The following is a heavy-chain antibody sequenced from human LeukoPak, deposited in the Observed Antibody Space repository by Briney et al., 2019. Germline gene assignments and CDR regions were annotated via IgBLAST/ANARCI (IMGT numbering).Heavy chain of an antibody. CDR1: GGSISSSSYY. CDR3: ARRCSGGSCYPYFDY. D-gene: IGHD2-15*01. Sequence: SETLSLTCTVSGGSISSSSYYWGWIRQPPGKGLEWIGSIYYSGSTYYNPSLKSRVTISVDTSKNQFSLKLSSVTAADTAVYYCARRCSGGSCYPYFDYWGQGTLVTVSS. V-gene: IGHV4-39*07. CDR2: IYYSGST. J-gene: IGHJ4*02.